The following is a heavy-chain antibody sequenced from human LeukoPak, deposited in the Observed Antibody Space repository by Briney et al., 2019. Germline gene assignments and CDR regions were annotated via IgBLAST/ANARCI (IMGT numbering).Heavy chain of an antibody. V-gene: IGHV1-18*01. D-gene: IGHD2-2*02. CDR2: ISAYNDNT. Sequence: ASVKVSCKASGGTFSSYAITWVRQAPGQGLEWMGWISAYNDNTNYAQKLQGRVTMTADTSTSTAYMELRSLRYDDTAVYYCATKGGGYCSSSSCYIYDYWGQGTLVTVSS. CDR1: GGTFSSYA. J-gene: IGHJ4*02. CDR3: ATKGGGYCSSSSCYIYDY.